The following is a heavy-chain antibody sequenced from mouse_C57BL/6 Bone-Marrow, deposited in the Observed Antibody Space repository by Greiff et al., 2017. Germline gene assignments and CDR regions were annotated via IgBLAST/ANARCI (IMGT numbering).Heavy chain of an antibody. CDR1: GFTFSSYG. V-gene: IGHV5-6*01. J-gene: IGHJ2*01. CDR3: ARHNY. CDR2: ISSGGSYT. Sequence: EVKLVESGGDLVKPGGSLKLSCAASGFTFSSYGMSWVRQTPDTRLEWVATISSGGSYTYYPDSVKGRFTISRDNAKNTLYLHMSSLTSEDTAMDDCARHNYWGQGTTLTVSS.